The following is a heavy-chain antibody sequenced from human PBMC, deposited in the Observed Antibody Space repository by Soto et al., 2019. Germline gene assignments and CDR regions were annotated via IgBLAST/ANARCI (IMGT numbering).Heavy chain of an antibody. D-gene: IGHD7-27*01. CDR1: GYTFTSYG. CDR2: ISAYNGNT. CDR3: ARDRLTGAAYFYY. V-gene: IGHV1-18*01. Sequence: QVQLVQSGAEVKKPGASVKVSCKASGYTFTSYGISWVRQAPGQGLEWMGWISAYNGNTNYAQKLQGRVTMTTDTSTSKAYMELRSMSSDDTAVYYSARDRLTGAAYFYYWGEGTMVTVAS. J-gene: IGHJ4*02.